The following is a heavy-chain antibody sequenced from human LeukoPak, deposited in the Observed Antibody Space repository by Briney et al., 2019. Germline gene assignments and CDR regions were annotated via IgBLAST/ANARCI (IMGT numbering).Heavy chain of an antibody. CDR2: IRYDGSNK. CDR3: AKSPYCSSTSCPGY. CDR1: GLTFSSYA. J-gene: IGHJ4*02. Sequence: PGGSLRLSCAASGLTFSSYAMHWVRQAPAKGREWVAFIRYDGSNKYYAGSVKGRFTISRDNSKNTLYLQMNSLRAEDTAVYYCAKSPYCSSTSCPGYWGQGTLVTVSS. V-gene: IGHV3-30*02. D-gene: IGHD2-2*01.